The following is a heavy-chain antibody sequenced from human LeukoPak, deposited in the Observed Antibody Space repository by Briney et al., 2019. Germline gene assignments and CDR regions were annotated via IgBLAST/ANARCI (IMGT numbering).Heavy chain of an antibody. V-gene: IGHV1-18*01. Sequence: GASVKVSCKASGYTLSNYAFTWVRQAPGRGLEWMGWISAYNGNKNYAQKLQGRVTMTTDTSTSTAYLELRSLTSDDTAVYYCASSPYYFDTGGYYDHWGQGTLLTVSS. CDR2: ISAYNGNK. CDR3: ASSPYYFDTGGYYDH. D-gene: IGHD3-22*01. J-gene: IGHJ5*02. CDR1: GYTLSNYA.